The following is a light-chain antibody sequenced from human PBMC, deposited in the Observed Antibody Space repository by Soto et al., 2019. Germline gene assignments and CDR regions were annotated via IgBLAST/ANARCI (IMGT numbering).Light chain of an antibody. CDR3: EAWDDSLKGVV. CDR1: SSNIGSNT. CDR2: SNN. Sequence: QSVLTQPPSASGTPGQRVTISCSGSSSNIGSNTVNWYQQLPGTAPKLLIYSNNQRPSGVPDRFSGSKSGTSASLAISGLQSEDEADYYCEAWDDSLKGVVFGGGTKVTVL. J-gene: IGLJ2*01. V-gene: IGLV1-44*01.